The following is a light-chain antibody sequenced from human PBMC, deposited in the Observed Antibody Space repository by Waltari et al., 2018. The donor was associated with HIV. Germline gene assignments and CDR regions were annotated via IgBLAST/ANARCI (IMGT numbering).Light chain of an antibody. CDR1: QSVSNN. V-gene: IGKV3-11*01. J-gene: IGKJ2*01. CDR3: QQRSNWPRFT. CDR2: DAS. Sequence: EIVLTQSPATLSLSPGERATLSCRASQSVSNNFAWYQQRPGQAPRLLIYDASNRATGIPARFSGSGSGTDFTLTISSLEPEDFVVYYCQQRSNWPRFTFGQGTRL.